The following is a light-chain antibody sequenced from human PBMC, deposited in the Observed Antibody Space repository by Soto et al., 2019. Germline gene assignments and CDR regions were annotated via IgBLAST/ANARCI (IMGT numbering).Light chain of an antibody. CDR3: MQGTHWPPT. CDR2: RAS. V-gene: IGKV2-30*01. CDR1: QSLVYSDGIAY. J-gene: IGKJ1*01. Sequence: DVVMTQSPLSLPVTLGQPASISCRSSQSLVYSDGIAYLNWFHQRPGQSPRRLIYRASNRDSGVXDXSSGSWSGTDFTLKISRVEAEDVGVYYCMQGTHWPPTFGPGTKVEIK.